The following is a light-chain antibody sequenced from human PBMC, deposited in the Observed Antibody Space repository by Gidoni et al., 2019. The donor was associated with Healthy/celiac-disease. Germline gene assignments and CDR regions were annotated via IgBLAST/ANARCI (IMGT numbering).Light chain of an antibody. V-gene: IGKV3-11*01. CDR2: DAS. J-gene: IGKJ1*01. Sequence: IVLTQSPATLSLSPGARATLSCRPSQSVSSYLAWYQQKPGQAPRPLIYDASNRATGIPARFSGSGSGTDFTLTISSLEPEDFAVYYCQQRSNWLTWTFGQGTKVEIK. CDR3: QQRSNWLTWT. CDR1: QSVSSY.